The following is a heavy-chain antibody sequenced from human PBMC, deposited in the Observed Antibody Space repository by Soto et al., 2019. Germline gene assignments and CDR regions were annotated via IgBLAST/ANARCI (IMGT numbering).Heavy chain of an antibody. D-gene: IGHD1-1*01. V-gene: IGHV3-23*01. CDR3: ARDESPHRNPSWFDP. CDR2: IIAVGGST. CDR1: GFTFSSYV. Sequence: EVQLLESGGGLVQPGGSLRLSCAASGFTFSSYVMSWVRQAPGKGLEWVSSIIAVGGSTEYYTDSVKGRFTISRDNAKNTLYLQMSSLTTEDTAVYYCARDESPHRNPSWFDPWGQGTLVTVSS. J-gene: IGHJ5*02.